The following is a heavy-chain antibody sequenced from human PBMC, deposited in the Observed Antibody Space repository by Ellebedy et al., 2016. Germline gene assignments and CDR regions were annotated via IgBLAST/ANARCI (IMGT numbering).Heavy chain of an antibody. CDR3: AASDYGGPDY. D-gene: IGHD4-23*01. V-gene: IGHV4-59*01. Sequence: SETLSLTCTVSGGSISSYYWSWIRQPPGKGLEWIGYIYYSGSTNYNPSLKSRVTISVDTSKNQFSLKLSSVTAADTAVYYCAASDYGGPDYWGQGTLVTVSS. CDR2: IYYSGST. J-gene: IGHJ4*02. CDR1: GGSISSYY.